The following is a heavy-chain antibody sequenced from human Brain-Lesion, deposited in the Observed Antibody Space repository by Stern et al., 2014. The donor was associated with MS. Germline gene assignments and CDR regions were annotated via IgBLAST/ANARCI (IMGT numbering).Heavy chain of an antibody. D-gene: IGHD3-22*01. J-gene: IGHJ3*02. CDR2: ISTRGST. CDR1: GASISSGTYF. CDR3: ARAYYYDTSGDSDAFNI. V-gene: IGHV4-61*02. Sequence: QVQLQESGPGLVKPSQTLSLTCTVSGASISSGTYFWTWIRQPAGKGLEWIGRISTRGSTTYNPSLKSRVTISLGTSKQEFSLKLSSVTAADTAVYYCARAYYYDTSGDSDAFNIWGQGTQVTVSS.